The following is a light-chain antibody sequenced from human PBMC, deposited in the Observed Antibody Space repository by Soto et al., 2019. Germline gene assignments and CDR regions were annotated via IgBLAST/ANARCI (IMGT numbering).Light chain of an antibody. CDR2: GAS. CDR1: QSVGRNY. Sequence: ENVLTQSPATLSLSPGEKATLSCRASQSVGRNYLAWYQCKPGQAPRLFISGASSRATGIPDRFSGSGSGTDFTLTISRLEPEDFAVYYCQQYASSPLTFGGGTKVEI. CDR3: QQYASSPLT. V-gene: IGKV3-20*01. J-gene: IGKJ4*01.